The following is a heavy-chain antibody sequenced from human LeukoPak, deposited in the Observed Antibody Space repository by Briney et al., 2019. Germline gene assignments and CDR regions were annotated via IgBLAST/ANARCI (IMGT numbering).Heavy chain of an antibody. V-gene: IGHV1-24*01. CDR3: ARGANDYVWGSYRFNWFDP. D-gene: IGHD3-16*02. CDR1: GYTLTELS. CDR2: FDPEDGET. J-gene: IGHJ5*02. Sequence: ASVKASCKVSGYTLTELSMHWVRQAPGKGLEWMGGFDPEDGETIYAQKFQGRVTMTRDTSISTAYMELSRLRSDDTAVYYCARGANDYVWGSYRFNWFDPWGQGTLVTVSS.